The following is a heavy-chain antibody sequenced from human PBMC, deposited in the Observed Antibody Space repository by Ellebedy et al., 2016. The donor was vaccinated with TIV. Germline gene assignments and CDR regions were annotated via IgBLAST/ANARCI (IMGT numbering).Heavy chain of an antibody. CDR1: GFTFSSYA. CDR3: AKGPTTRYYSMDV. J-gene: IGHJ6*03. D-gene: IGHD1-26*01. V-gene: IGHV3-23*01. CDR2: ISGSGDST. Sequence: GGSLRLSXAASGFTFSSYAMSWVRQAPGKGLEWVSAISGSGDSTYYADSVKGRFTISRDNSKNTLCLQMNSRRAEDTAVYYCAKGPTTRYYSMDVWGKGTTVTVSS.